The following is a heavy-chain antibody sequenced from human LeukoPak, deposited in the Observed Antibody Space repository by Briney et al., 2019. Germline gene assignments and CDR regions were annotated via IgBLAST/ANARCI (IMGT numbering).Heavy chain of an antibody. CDR1: GFTFSNYI. V-gene: IGHV3-23*01. J-gene: IGHJ6*02. Sequence: GGSLRLSCAASGFTFSNYIMSWVRQAPGKGLEWVSSISGSGDSTYYADSVKGRFTISRDNSKNTLYLQMNSLRAEDTAVYYCARATYYDFWSGYLIYYYYGMDVWGQGTTVTVSS. CDR2: ISGSGDST. D-gene: IGHD3-3*01. CDR3: ARATYYDFWSGYLIYYYYGMDV.